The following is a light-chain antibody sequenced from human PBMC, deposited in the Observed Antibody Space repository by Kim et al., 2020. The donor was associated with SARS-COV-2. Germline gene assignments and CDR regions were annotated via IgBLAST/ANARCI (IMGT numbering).Light chain of an antibody. CDR3: QAWDSSTAWV. CDR1: KLGDKY. V-gene: IGLV3-1*01. J-gene: IGLJ3*02. CDR2: QDS. Sequence: SYELTQPPSVSVSPGQTASITCSGDKLGDKYACWYQQKPGQSPVLVIYQDSKRPSGIPERFSGSNSGYTATLTISGTQAMDEADYYCQAWDSSTAWVFGGGTKLTVL.